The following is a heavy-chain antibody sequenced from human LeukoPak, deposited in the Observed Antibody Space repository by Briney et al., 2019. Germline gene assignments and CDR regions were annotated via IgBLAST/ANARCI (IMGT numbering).Heavy chain of an antibody. CDR1: GFTFSGAW. CDR3: ARHVGISF. V-gene: IGHV3-7*01. CDR2: IREDGTEK. Sequence: GGSLRLSCTASGFTFSGAWMTWVRQAPGEGLGWVANIREDGTEKNYVDSVKGRFTISRDNAKNSLFLQMSNLRDDDTAIYYCARHVGISFWGQGTLVTVSS. D-gene: IGHD7-27*01. J-gene: IGHJ4*02.